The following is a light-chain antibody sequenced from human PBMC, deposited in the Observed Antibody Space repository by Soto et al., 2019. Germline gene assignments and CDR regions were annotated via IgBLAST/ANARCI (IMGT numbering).Light chain of an antibody. CDR1: QSVDSKY. CDR3: QQYGYSSWT. Sequence: ETVLTQSPGSLSLSPGGRATLSCRASQSVDSKYLAWYQQKPGQAPRILIFAASSRATGIPDRFSGSGSGTDFTLTISRLEPGDFAVYYCQQYGYSSWTFGQGTKVDI. CDR2: AAS. J-gene: IGKJ1*01. V-gene: IGKV3-20*01.